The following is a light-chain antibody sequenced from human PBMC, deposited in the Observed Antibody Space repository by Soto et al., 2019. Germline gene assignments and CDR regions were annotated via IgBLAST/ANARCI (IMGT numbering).Light chain of an antibody. CDR1: ESVSGN. Sequence: EIVMTQSPATLYVSPGERATLSCRASESVSGNFAWYQQNPGQAPRLLIYDTASRATAIPARFSGSGSGTEFTLTISSLQSEDFAVYYCQQYSKWPTFGQGKRLEIK. CDR3: QQYSKWPT. CDR2: DTA. J-gene: IGKJ5*01. V-gene: IGKV3-15*01.